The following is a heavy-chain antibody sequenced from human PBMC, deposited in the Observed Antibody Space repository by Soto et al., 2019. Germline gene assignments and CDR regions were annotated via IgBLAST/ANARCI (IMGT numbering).Heavy chain of an antibody. CDR1: GGSVSSGDYY. D-gene: IGHD5-18*01. J-gene: IGHJ5*02. CDR3: ARIPVDTYMINWFDP. V-gene: IGHV4-61*08. Sequence: SETLSLTCTVSGGSVSSGDYYWSWIRQPPGEGLEWIGYIYYSGSTNYNPSLKSRVSISLDTSKNQFSLRLTSVTAADTAVYYCARIPVDTYMINWFDPWGQGTLVTVSS. CDR2: IYYSGST.